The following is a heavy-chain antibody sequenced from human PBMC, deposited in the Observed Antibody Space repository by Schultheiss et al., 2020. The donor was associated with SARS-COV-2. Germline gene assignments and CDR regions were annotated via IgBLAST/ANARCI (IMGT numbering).Heavy chain of an antibody. Sequence: GESLKISCAASGFTFSSYAMSWVRQAPGKGLEWVSAISGSGGSTYYADSVKGRFTISRDNSENTLYLQMNSLRAEDTAVYYCAIIATTVTTDYWGQGTLVTVSS. CDR3: AIIATTVTTDY. J-gene: IGHJ4*02. V-gene: IGHV3-23*01. CDR1: GFTFSSYA. CDR2: ISGSGGST. D-gene: IGHD4-11*01.